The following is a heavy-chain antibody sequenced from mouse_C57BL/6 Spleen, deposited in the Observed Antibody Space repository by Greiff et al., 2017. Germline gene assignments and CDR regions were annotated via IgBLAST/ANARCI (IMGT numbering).Heavy chain of an antibody. D-gene: IGHD2-10*01. CDR3: ARHGGLLASPLYAMDY. Sequence: VQLQQSGPGLVAPSQSLSITCTVSGFSLTSYGVHWVRQPPGKGLEWLVVIWSDGSTTYNSALKSRLSISKDNSKSQVFLKMNSLQTDDTAMYYCARHGGLLASPLYAMDYWGQGTSVTVSS. CDR2: IWSDGST. CDR1: GFSLTSYG. J-gene: IGHJ4*01. V-gene: IGHV2-6-1*01.